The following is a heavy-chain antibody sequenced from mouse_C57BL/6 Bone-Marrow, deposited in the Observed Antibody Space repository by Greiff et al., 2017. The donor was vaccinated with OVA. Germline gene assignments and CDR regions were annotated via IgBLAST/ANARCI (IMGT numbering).Heavy chain of an antibody. CDR3: ERIYTDWFAY. Sequence: QVQLQQPGAELVKPGASVKLSCKASGYTFTSYWMHWVKQRPGQGLEWIGMIHPNRGSTNSNEKFKSKATLTVDKSSSTAYMQLSSLTSEDSAVYYCERIYTDWFAYWGQGTLVTVSA. CDR2: IHPNRGST. CDR1: GYTFTSYW. V-gene: IGHV1-64*01. J-gene: IGHJ3*01.